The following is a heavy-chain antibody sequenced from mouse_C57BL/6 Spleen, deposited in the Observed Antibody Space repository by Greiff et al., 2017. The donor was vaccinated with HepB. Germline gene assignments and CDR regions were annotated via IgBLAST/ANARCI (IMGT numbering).Heavy chain of an antibody. CDR3: ARDPAEYWYFDV. CDR2: ISYDGSN. J-gene: IGHJ1*03. CDR1: GYSITSGYY. Sequence: ESGPGLVKPSQSLSLTCSVTGYSITSGYYWNWIRQFPGNKLEWMGYISYDGSNNYNPSLKNRISITRDTSKNQFFLKLNSVTTEDTATYYCARDPAEYWYFDVWGTGTTVTVSS. V-gene: IGHV3-6*01.